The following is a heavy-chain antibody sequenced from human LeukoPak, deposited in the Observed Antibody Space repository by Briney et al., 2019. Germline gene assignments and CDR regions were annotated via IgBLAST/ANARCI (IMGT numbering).Heavy chain of an antibody. J-gene: IGHJ3*02. CDR1: GFALTTYN. Sequence: GASVKVSCKASGFALTTYNIVWLRQAPGQGREWVGWVTAFNENTHYSRKVQGRVTMTRDTSTSTAYMELRSLRSDDTAVYYCARVGYDILTGHPTDAFDIWGQGTMVTVSS. D-gene: IGHD3-9*01. V-gene: IGHV1-18*01. CDR3: ARVGYDILTGHPTDAFDI. CDR2: VTAFNENT.